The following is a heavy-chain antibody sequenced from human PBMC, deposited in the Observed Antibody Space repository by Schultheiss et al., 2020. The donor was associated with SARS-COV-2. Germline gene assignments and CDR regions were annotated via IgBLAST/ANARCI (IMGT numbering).Heavy chain of an antibody. J-gene: IGHJ4*02. V-gene: IGHV3-11*01. CDR3: AKRDSSGWYALDY. D-gene: IGHD6-19*01. CDR2: ISSSGSTI. Sequence: GGSLRLSCAASGFTFSDYYMSWIRQAPGKGLEWVSYISSSGSTIYYADSVKGRFTISKDSSKNTLYLQMNSLRAEDTAVYYCAKRDSSGWYALDYWGQGTLVTVSS. CDR1: GFTFSDYY.